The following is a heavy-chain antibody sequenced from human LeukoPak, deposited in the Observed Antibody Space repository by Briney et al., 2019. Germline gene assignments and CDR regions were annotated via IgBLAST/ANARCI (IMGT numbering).Heavy chain of an antibody. CDR3: ALERPYYYGSGTCYSY. Sequence: ASVKVSCKASGYTFTGYYMHWVRQAPGQGLEWMGWINPNSGGTNYAQKFQGRVTMTRDTSITTAYVELSRLRSDDTAVFYCALERPYYYGSGTCYSYWGQGTLVRVSS. D-gene: IGHD3-10*01. CDR1: GYTFTGYY. V-gene: IGHV1-2*02. J-gene: IGHJ4*02. CDR2: INPNSGGT.